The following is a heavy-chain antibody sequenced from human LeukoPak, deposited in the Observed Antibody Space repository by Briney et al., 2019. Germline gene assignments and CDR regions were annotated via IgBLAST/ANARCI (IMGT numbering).Heavy chain of an antibody. V-gene: IGHV3-21*04. Sequence: GGSLRLSCAASGFTFSSYSMNWVRQAPGKGLEWVSSISSSSSYIYYADSVKGRFTISRDNSKNTLYLQMNSLRAEDTAVYYCAKDQVREMLWFGELSRYNWFDPWGQGTLVTVSS. D-gene: IGHD3-10*01. CDR2: ISSSSSYI. CDR3: AKDQVREMLWFGELSRYNWFDP. J-gene: IGHJ5*02. CDR1: GFTFSSYS.